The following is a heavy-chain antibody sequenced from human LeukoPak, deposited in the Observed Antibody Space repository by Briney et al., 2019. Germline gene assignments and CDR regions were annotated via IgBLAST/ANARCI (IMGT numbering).Heavy chain of an antibody. CDR1: GFTFSDYY. Sequence: AGGSLRLSCAASGFTFSDYYMSWIRQAPGKRLEWVSYISSSGSTIYYADSVKGRFTISRDNAKNSLYLQMNSLRAEDTAVYYCAQEGSYCGGDCYSDYWGQGTLVTVSS. CDR3: AQEGSYCGGDCYSDY. J-gene: IGHJ4*02. CDR2: ISSSGSTI. D-gene: IGHD2-21*02. V-gene: IGHV3-11*01.